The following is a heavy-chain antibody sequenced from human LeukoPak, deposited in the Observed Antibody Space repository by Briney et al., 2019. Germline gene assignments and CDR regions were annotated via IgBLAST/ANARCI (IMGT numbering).Heavy chain of an antibody. Sequence: PGGSLRLSCAASGFTFSSYSMNWVRQAPGKGLEWVSSISSSSSYIYYADSVKGRFTISRDNAKNSLYLQMNSLRAEDTAVYYCARVSLRNWGHFDYWGQGTLVTVSS. D-gene: IGHD7-27*01. CDR1: GFTFSSYS. V-gene: IGHV3-21*01. J-gene: IGHJ4*02. CDR3: ARVSLRNWGHFDY. CDR2: ISSSSSYI.